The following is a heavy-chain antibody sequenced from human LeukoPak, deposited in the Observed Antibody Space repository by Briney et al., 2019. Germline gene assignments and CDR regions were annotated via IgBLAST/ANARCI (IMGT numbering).Heavy chain of an antibody. CDR1: GFTFSSYA. J-gene: IGHJ5*02. D-gene: IGHD3-22*01. V-gene: IGHV3-23*01. CDR3: AKDQPDYYDSSGYPSGLDWFDP. CDR2: ISGSGGST. Sequence: GGSLRLSCAASGFTFSSYAMSWVRQAPGKGLEWVSAISGSGGSTYYADSVKGRFTISRDNSKNTLYLQMNSLRAEDTAVYYCAKDQPDYYDSSGYPSGLDWFDPWGQGTLVTVSS.